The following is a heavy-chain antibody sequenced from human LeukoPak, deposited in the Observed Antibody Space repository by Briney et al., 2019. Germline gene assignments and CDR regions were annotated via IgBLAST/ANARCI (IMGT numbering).Heavy chain of an antibody. J-gene: IGHJ4*02. CDR2: ISYDGSNK. D-gene: IGHD4-11*01. Sequence: GGSLRLPCAASGFTFSSYVMHWVRQAPGKGLEWVAFISYDGSNKYYADSVRGRFTISRDNSKNTLYLQMNSLRADDTAVYYCAREAYSSYYFDFWGQGTLVTVSS. CDR3: AREAYSSYYFDF. CDR1: GFTFSSYV. V-gene: IGHV3-30*04.